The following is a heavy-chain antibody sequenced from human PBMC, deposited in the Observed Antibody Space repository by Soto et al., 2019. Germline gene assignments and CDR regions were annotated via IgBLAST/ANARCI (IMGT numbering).Heavy chain of an antibody. CDR3: AKGFLEWLLYYYGMDV. CDR1: GFTFSSYA. Sequence: GGSLRLSCAASGFTFSSYAMSWVRQAPGKGLKWVSAISGSGGSIYYADAVKGRFTIARDNSKNTLYLQMNSLRAEDTAVYYCAKGFLEWLLYYYGMDVWGQGTTVTVSS. J-gene: IGHJ6*02. D-gene: IGHD3-3*01. V-gene: IGHV3-23*01. CDR2: ISGSGGSI.